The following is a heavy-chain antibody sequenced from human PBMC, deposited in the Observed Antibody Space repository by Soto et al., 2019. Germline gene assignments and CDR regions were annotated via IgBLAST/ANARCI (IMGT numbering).Heavy chain of an antibody. V-gene: IGHV4-38-2*01. CDR3: ATTSGSFQY. CDR2: IYHSGRT. CDR1: GYSISSGYY. J-gene: IGHJ4*02. Sequence: LSLTCAVSGYSISSGYYWGWIRQPPGKGLEWIGSIYHSGRTYYNPSLKSRLTISLDTSKNQFSLKLTSVTAADTALYFCATTSGSFQYWGKGTPVTASS. D-gene: IGHD1-26*01.